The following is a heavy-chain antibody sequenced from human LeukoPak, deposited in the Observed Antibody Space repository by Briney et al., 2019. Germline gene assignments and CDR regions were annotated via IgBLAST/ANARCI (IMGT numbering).Heavy chain of an antibody. V-gene: IGHV1-69*04. Sequence: SVKVSCKASGGTFSSYAISWVRQAPGQRLEWMGRIIPILGIANYAQKFQGRVTITADQSTSTAYMELSSLRSEDPAVYYCARGETYRKLDYWGQGTLVTVSS. CDR3: ARGETYRKLDY. J-gene: IGHJ4*02. CDR1: GGTFSSYA. D-gene: IGHD3-16*01. CDR2: IIPILGIA.